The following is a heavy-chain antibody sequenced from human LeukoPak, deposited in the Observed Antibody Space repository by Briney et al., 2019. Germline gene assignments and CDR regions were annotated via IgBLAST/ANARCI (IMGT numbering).Heavy chain of an antibody. V-gene: IGHV4-39*01. J-gene: IGHJ4*02. D-gene: IGHD6-19*01. CDR1: GGSISSSSYY. CDR3: ALYSSGWGAFDY. CDR2: IYYSGST. Sequence: PSETLSLTCTVSGGSISSSSYYWGWIRQPPGKGLEWIGSIYYSGSTYYNPSLKSRVTISVDTSKNQFSLKLSSVTAADTAVYYCALYSSGWGAFDYWGQGTLVTVSS.